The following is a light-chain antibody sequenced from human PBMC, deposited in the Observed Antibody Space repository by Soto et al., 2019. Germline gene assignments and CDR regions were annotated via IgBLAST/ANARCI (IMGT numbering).Light chain of an antibody. CDR3: QQYLDWPPT. Sequence: EIVMTQSPATLSVSRGERATLSCRASQSVSSNLAWYQQKPGQAPRLLIHGAFSRATGIPARFSGSGSGTEFTLTISSQQSEDLAVYYCQQYLDWPPTFGQGTKLEIK. CDR1: QSVSSN. V-gene: IGKV3-15*01. CDR2: GAF. J-gene: IGKJ2*01.